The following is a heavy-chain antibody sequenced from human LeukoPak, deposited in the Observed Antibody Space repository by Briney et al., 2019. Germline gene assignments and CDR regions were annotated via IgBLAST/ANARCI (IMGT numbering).Heavy chain of an antibody. CDR3: ATSFGGGPGAFDI. V-gene: IGHV3-30*02. CDR1: GLTFSSYD. J-gene: IGHJ3*02. CDR2: IRYDGRHT. D-gene: IGHD3-16*01. Sequence: PGGSLRLSCGASGLTFSSYDMDWVRRAPGKGLEWVASIRYDGRHTYHADSVKGRFTISRDNAKNSLYLQMNSLRAEDTAVYYCATSFGGGPGAFDIWGEGTMVTVSS.